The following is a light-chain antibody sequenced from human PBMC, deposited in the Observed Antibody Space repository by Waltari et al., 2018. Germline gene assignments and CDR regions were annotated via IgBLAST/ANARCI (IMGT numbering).Light chain of an antibody. V-gene: IGLV2-14*01. CDR3: SSYASSNFWV. CDR1: RSDVGGFNY. CDR2: EPA. J-gene: IGLJ3*02. Sequence: QSALSQPASVSGSPGQSITISCTGARSDVGGFNYVSWYQQNPGKAPKLLIFEPAKRPAGVYMRFSGSTSGNTASMTTAGLQAEDAADYYCSSYASSNFWVFGGGTKVTVL.